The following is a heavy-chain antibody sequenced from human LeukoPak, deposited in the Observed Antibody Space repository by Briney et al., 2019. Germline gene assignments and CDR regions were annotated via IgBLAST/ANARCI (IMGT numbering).Heavy chain of an antibody. J-gene: IGHJ4*02. Sequence: SETLSLTCTVSGGSISSGSYYWSWIRQPAGKGLEWIGRIYTSGSTNYNPSLKSRVTISVDTSKNQFPLKLSSVTAADTAVYYCASGNNIFDYWGQGTLVTVSS. CDR1: GGSISSGSYY. D-gene: IGHD1/OR15-1a*01. V-gene: IGHV4-61*02. CDR3: ASGNNIFDY. CDR2: IYTSGST.